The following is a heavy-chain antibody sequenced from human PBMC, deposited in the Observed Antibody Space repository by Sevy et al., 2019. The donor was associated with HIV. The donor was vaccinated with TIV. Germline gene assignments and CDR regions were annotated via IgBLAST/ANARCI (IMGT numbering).Heavy chain of an antibody. J-gene: IGHJ4*02. CDR2: ISYDGINK. Sequence: QAGGSLRLSCTPSGFTFSSYAMHWVRQAPGKGLEWLAVISYDGINKYYADSVWGRFPISRDNFKNTLYLQMNSLRVDDTAVYYCARDRRQFRGSGSYLVDCWGQGTLVTVSS. CDR1: GFTFSSYA. V-gene: IGHV3-30-3*01. D-gene: IGHD3-10*01. CDR3: ARDRRQFRGSGSYLVDC.